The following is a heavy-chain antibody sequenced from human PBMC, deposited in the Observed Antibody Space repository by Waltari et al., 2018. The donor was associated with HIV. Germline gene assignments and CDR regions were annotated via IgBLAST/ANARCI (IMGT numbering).Heavy chain of an antibody. Sequence: QVQLVQSGAEVKKPGASVKVSCKASGYTFTGYYMHWVRQAPGQGLEWMGWINPNSGGTNYAQKFQGWVTMTRDTSISTAYMELSRLRSDDTAVYYCARDSGTVTTFRDYYGMDVWGQGTTVTVSS. CDR1: GYTFTGYY. V-gene: IGHV1-2*04. J-gene: IGHJ6*02. D-gene: IGHD4-17*01. CDR3: ARDSGTVTTFRDYYGMDV. CDR2: INPNSGGT.